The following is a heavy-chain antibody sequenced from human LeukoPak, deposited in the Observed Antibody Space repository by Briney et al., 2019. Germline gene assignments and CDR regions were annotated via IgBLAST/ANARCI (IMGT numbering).Heavy chain of an antibody. D-gene: IGHD4-23*01. CDR3: ARGGVATAWGAFDV. CDR2: IYYDGNQK. CDR1: GFTFSSYG. Sequence: GGSLRLSCAASGFTFSSYGMHWVRQAPGEGLEWVAVIYYDGNQKYYGDSVKGRFTVSRDVSENMLYLQMSSLRADDTAVYYCARGGVATAWGAFDVWGQGTMVTVSS. V-gene: IGHV3-33*08. J-gene: IGHJ3*01.